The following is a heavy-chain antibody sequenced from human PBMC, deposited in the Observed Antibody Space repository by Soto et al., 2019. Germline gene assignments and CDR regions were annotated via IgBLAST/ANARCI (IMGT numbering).Heavy chain of an antibody. CDR3: ARGRFYYFDY. J-gene: IGHJ4*02. V-gene: IGHV4-61*01. CDR1: GGSVSSGSYY. CDR2: IYYSGST. Sequence: QVQLQESGPGLVKPSETLSLTCTVSGGSVSSGSYYWSWIRQPPGKGLEWIGYIYYSGSTNYNPSRKSRVTISVDTSKNQFSLKLSSVTAADTAVYYCARGRFYYFDYGGQGTLVTVSS.